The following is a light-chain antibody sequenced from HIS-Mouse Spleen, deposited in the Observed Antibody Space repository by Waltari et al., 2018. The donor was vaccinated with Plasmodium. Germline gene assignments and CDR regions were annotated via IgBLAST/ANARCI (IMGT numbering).Light chain of an antibody. Sequence: AIQMTQSPSSLSASVGDSVTITCRASQGIRNDLGGYQQKPGKAPKLLISAASSLQSGVPSRFNGSGSGTDFTLTISSLQPEDFATYYCLQDYNYPYAFGQGTKLEIK. CDR1: QGIRND. J-gene: IGKJ2*01. CDR3: LQDYNYPYA. V-gene: IGKV1-6*01. CDR2: AAS.